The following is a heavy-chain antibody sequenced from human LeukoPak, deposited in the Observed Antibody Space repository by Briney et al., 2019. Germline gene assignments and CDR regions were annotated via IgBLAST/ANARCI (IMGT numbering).Heavy chain of an antibody. CDR2: INAGNGNT. V-gene: IGHV1-3*01. CDR1: GYTFTSYA. J-gene: IGHJ6*02. D-gene: IGHD6-19*01. CDR3: ARANPGYSSGWYLDYGMDV. Sequence: ASVKVSCKASGYTFTSYAMHWVRQASGQRLEWMGWINAGNGNTKYSQKFQGRVTITRDTSASTAYMELSSLRSEDTAVYYCARANPGYSSGWYLDYGMDVWGQGTTVTVSS.